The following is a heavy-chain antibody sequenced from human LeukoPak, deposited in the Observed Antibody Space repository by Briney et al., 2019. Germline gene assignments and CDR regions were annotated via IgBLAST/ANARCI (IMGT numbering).Heavy chain of an antibody. CDR3: ARSLVAYYDILTGYGFDY. CDR1: GFTFSSSG. D-gene: IGHD3-9*01. Sequence: GGSLRLSCAASGFTFSSSGMHWVRQAPGKGLEWVAVVWYDGSSKYYADSVKGRFTISRDNSKNTLYLQMNSLRAEDTAVYYCARSLVAYYDILTGYGFDYWGQGTLVTVSS. V-gene: IGHV3-33*01. CDR2: VWYDGSSK. J-gene: IGHJ4*02.